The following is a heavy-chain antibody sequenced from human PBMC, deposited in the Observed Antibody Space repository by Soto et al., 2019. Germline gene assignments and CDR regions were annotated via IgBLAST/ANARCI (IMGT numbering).Heavy chain of an antibody. D-gene: IGHD3-10*01. CDR3: ARAGFSYGHLLF. CDR2: VFYSGAT. V-gene: IGHV4-30-4*01. J-gene: IGHJ4*02. CDR1: GGPIKTGDYS. Sequence: QVQLKESGPGLVKPSETLSLTCNVSGGPIKTGDYSWNWIRQPPGKGLEWIGYVFYSGATNYSPSLKRRASISMDTTKNQFSLSLTSVTAAETAVYYCARAGFSYGHLLFWGQGIRVTVST.